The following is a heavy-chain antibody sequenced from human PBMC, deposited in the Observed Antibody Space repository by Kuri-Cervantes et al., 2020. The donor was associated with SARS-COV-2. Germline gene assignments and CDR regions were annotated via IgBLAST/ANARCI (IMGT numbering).Heavy chain of an antibody. V-gene: IGHV3-30*04. CDR1: GFTFSSYA. J-gene: IGHJ6*03. Sequence: GEFLKISCAASGFTFSSYAMHWVRQAPGKGLEWVAVISYDGSNKYYADSVKGRFTISRDNSKNTLYLQMNSLRAEDTAVYYCARDKGYYYMDVWGKGTTVTVSS. CDR3: ARDKGYYYMDV. CDR2: ISYDGSNK.